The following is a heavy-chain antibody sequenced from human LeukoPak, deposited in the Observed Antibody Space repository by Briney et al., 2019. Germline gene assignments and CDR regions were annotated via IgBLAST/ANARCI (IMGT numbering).Heavy chain of an antibody. Sequence: SETLSLTCTVSGGSISSYYWSWIRQPPGKGLEWIGYTYYSGSTNYNPSLKSRVTISVDTSKNQFSLKLSSVTAADTAVYYCARSRTGLMLVDYWGQGTLVTVSS. CDR3: ARSRTGLMLVDY. CDR2: TYYSGST. CDR1: GGSISSYY. J-gene: IGHJ4*02. D-gene: IGHD1-1*01. V-gene: IGHV4-59*01.